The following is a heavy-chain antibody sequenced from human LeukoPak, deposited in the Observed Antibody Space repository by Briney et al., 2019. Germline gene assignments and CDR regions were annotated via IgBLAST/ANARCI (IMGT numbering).Heavy chain of an antibody. CDR3: ARLRTTHDAFDI. CDR1: GGSISSSSYY. D-gene: IGHD1-7*01. V-gene: IGHV4-39*01. CDR2: IYYSGGA. J-gene: IGHJ3*02. Sequence: SETLSLTCTVSGGSISSSSYYWDWIRQPPGERLERIGSIYYSGGAYYNPSLKSRVTISVDTSKNQFSLKLSSVTAADTAAYYCARLRTTHDAFDIWGRGTMVTVSS.